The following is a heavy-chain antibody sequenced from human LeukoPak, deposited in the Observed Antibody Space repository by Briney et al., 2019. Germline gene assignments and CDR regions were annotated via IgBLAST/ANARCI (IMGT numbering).Heavy chain of an antibody. J-gene: IGHJ4*02. CDR1: GFTFSSYW. CDR3: ARGGLTAGFDY. V-gene: IGHV3-74*01. CDR2: INRGGSST. Sequence: PGGSLRLSCAASGFTFSSYWMHWVRQAPGKGLGWVSRINRGGSSTNYADSVKGRFAISRENAKNTLYLQMNSLRAEDTAVYYCARGGLTAGFDYWGQGILVTVSS.